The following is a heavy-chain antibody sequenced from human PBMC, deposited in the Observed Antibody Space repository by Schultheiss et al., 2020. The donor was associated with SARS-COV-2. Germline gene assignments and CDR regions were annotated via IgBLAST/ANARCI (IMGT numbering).Heavy chain of an antibody. D-gene: IGHD2-2*02. J-gene: IGHJ5*02. CDR1: GGSISSYY. V-gene: IGHV4-4*07. CDR2: IYTSGST. CDR3: ARRKGYCSSTSCYTVWFDP. Sequence: SETLSLTCTVSGGSISSYYWSWIRQPAGKGLEWIGRIYTSGSTNYNPSLKSRVTISVDTSKNQFSLKLSSVTAADTAVYYCARRKGYCSSTSCYTVWFDPWGQGTLVTVSS.